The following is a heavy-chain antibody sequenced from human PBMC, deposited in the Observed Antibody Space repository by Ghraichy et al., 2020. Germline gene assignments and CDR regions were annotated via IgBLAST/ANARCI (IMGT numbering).Heavy chain of an antibody. J-gene: IGHJ4*02. CDR3: VRGNDPRYYDFWTCFDY. CDR2: IYYSGST. V-gene: IGHV4-39*01. CDR1: GGSISSSSYY. D-gene: IGHD3-3*01. Sequence: ESLNISCTVSGGSISSSSYYWGWIRQPPGKGLEWIGSIYYSGSTYYNPSLKSRVTISVDTSKNQFSLKLSSVTAADTAVYYCVRGNDPRYYDFWTCFDYWGQGTLFTVSS.